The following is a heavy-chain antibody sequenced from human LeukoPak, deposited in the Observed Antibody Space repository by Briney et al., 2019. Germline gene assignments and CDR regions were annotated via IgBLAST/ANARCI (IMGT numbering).Heavy chain of an antibody. CDR3: ARGLLRYFDWLPKYWFDP. V-gene: IGHV4-4*02. Sequence: SETLSLTCAVSGGSISSSNWWSWVRQPPGKGLEWIGEIYHSGSTNYNPSLKSRVTISVDKSKNQFSLKLSSVTAADTAVYYCARGLLRYFDWLPKYWFDPWGQGTLVTVSS. D-gene: IGHD3-9*01. CDR1: GGSISSSNW. CDR2: IYHSGST. J-gene: IGHJ5*02.